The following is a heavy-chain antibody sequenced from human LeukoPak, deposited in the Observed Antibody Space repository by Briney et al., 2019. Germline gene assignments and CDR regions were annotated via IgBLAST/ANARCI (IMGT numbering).Heavy chain of an antibody. CDR2: IFYSGAT. CDR1: GGSISSGTYF. V-gene: IGHV4-39*01. D-gene: IGHD1-14*01. Sequence: PSETLSLTCTVSGGSISSGTYFWGWIRQPPGECLEWVGSIFYSGATYYNPSLKSRVTISVDTSKKQFSLKLNSVTAADTAVYYCARHGHSNEYNSPGVDYWGQGTLVTVSS. CDR3: ARHGHSNEYNSPGVDY. J-gene: IGHJ4*02.